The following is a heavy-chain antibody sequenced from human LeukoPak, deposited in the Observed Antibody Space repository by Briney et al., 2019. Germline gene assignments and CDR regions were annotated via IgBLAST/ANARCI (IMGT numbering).Heavy chain of an antibody. CDR1: GYTFTSYD. J-gene: IGHJ6*02. V-gene: IGHV1-8*01. Sequence: ASVKVSCKASGYTFTSYDINWVRQATGQGLEWMGWMNPNSGNTGYAQKFQGRVTMTRNTSISTAYMELSSLRSEDTAVYYCARDYAPSPYYYYGMDVWGQGTTVTVSS. CDR3: ARDYAPSPYYYYGMDV. D-gene: IGHD4-17*01. CDR2: MNPNSGNT.